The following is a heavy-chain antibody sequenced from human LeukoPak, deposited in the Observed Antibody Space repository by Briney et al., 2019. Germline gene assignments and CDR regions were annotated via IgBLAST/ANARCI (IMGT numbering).Heavy chain of an antibody. Sequence: GGSLRLSCAASGFTFSSYAMSWVRQAPGKGLEWVSRINSDGSNTNYADSVKGRFTISRDNAKNTLFLQMNSLRAEDTAVFYCARDNRGSFDHWGQGTLVTVSS. J-gene: IGHJ4*02. CDR2: INSDGSNT. CDR1: GFTFSSYA. CDR3: ARDNRGSFDH. D-gene: IGHD3-16*01. V-gene: IGHV3-74*01.